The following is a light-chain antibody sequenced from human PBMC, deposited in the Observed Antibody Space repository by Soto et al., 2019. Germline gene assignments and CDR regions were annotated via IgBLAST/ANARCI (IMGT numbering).Light chain of an antibody. V-gene: IGKV3-15*01. CDR3: QQYDNKPPII. CDR2: ATS. J-gene: IGKJ5*01. Sequence: EIVMTQSPATLSVSPGERATLSCRASQSVSSNLAWYQQKPGQAPRLLIYATSTRATGIPDRFSGSGSGTEFSLTISSLQSEDFAVYHCQQYDNKPPIIFGQGTRLEIK. CDR1: QSVSSN.